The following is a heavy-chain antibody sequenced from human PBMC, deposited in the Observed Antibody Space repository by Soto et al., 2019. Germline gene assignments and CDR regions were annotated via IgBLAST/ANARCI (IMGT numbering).Heavy chain of an antibody. J-gene: IGHJ4*02. CDR1: GFTFSSYG. V-gene: IGHV3-30*18. D-gene: IGHD3-10*01. CDR2: ISYDGSNK. CDR3: AKGIRRSGGFFDY. Sequence: GGSLRLSCAASGFTFSSYGMHWVRQAPGKGLEWVAVISYDGSNKYYADSVKGRFTISRDNSKNTLYLQMNSLRAEDTAVYYCAKGIRRSGGFFDYWGQGTLVTVSS.